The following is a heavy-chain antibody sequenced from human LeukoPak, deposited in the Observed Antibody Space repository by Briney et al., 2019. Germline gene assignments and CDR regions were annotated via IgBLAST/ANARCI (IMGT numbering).Heavy chain of an antibody. CDR2: INPNSGGT. V-gene: IGHV1-2*06. D-gene: IGHD1-26*01. J-gene: IGHJ4*02. Sequence: GASVKVSCKASGYTFTGYYMHWLRQAPGQGLEWMGRINPNSGGTNYAQKFQGRVTMTRDTSISTAYMELSRLRSDDTAAYYCARSGSYPSYFDYWGQGALVTVSS. CDR3: ARSGSYPSYFDY. CDR1: GYTFTGYY.